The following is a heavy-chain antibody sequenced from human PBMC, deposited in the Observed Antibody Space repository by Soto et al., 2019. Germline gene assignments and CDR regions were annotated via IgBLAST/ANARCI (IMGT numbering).Heavy chain of an antibody. Sequence: EVQLVESGGGLVQPGGSLILSCAASGFTFSSYSINWVRQAPGKGLEWFSYITSDSSTISYADSVKGRFTVSRDNAKNSLYLQMNSLRDEDTAVYYCARVGRGVYGMDVWGQGTSVTVSS. D-gene: IGHD2-8*01. CDR1: GFTFSSYS. CDR2: ITSDSSTI. J-gene: IGHJ6*02. CDR3: ARVGRGVYGMDV. V-gene: IGHV3-48*02.